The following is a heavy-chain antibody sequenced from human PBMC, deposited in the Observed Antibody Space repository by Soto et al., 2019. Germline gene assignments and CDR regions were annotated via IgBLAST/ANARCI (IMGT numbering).Heavy chain of an antibody. Sequence: QVQLVQSGAEVKKPGASVKVSCKASGYTFTSYYMHWVRQAPGQGLEWMGIINPSGGSTSYAQKFKGRVTMNRDTSMSTVYMELSSLRSEDTAVYYCASEYYYDSSGYYRYYDYGMDVWGQGTTVTVSS. CDR2: INPSGGST. V-gene: IGHV1-46*01. J-gene: IGHJ6*02. CDR3: ASEYYYDSSGYYRYYDYGMDV. D-gene: IGHD3-22*01. CDR1: GYTFTSYY.